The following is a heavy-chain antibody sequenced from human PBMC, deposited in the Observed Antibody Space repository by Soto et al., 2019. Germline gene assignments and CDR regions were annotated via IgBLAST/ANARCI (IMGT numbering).Heavy chain of an antibody. CDR3: ARVRTGYFDY. D-gene: IGHD3-9*01. CDR2: IYYNGNT. J-gene: IGHJ4*02. V-gene: IGHV4-59*11. CDR1: GGAINDHY. Sequence: SETLSLTCTLSGGAINDHYWGFIRQPPGKGLEWIGYIYYNGNTNYNPSLESRVTISVDRSRNQFSLRLTSLTAADTAVYYCARVRTGYFDYWGRGALVTVSS.